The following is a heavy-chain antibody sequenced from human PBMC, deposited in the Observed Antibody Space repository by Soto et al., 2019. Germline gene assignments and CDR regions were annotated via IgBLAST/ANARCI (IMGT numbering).Heavy chain of an antibody. J-gene: IGHJ4*02. CDR1: GFSFNSFN. D-gene: IGHD2-8*01. Sequence: GGSLRLSCLASGFSFNSFNMNWIRRAPGRGLEWVASISVSGDNIYYGDSMQGRFTISRDNSKRSVFLDLNSLRVEDAAVYYCARDLGLLKSMFDYWGQGTLVTVSS. CDR3: ARDLGLLKSMFDY. CDR2: ISVSGDNI. V-gene: IGHV3-21*01.